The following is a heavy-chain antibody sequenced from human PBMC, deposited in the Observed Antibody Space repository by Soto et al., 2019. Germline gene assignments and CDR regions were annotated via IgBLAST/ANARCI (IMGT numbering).Heavy chain of an antibody. CDR1: GYTFTSYG. J-gene: IGHJ4*02. V-gene: IGHV1-18*01. Sequence: QVQLVQSGAEVKKPGASVKVSCKDSGYTFTSYGISWVRQAPGQGLEWMGWISASNGNTNYAKKLQGRVTMTTDTSTITDYMELRSLRADDTAVNYCARGITMVRGVIITGGYYFDSWGQGTLVTVSS. CDR3: ARGITMVRGVIITGGYYFDS. D-gene: IGHD3-10*01. CDR2: ISASNGNT.